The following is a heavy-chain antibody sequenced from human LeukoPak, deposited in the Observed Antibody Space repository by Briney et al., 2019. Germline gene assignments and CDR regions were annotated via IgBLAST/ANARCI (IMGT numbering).Heavy chain of an antibody. CDR3: AQDDYGGVFDY. D-gene: IGHD4-23*01. CDR2: IRFDGSIK. CDR1: GFTFSRYG. J-gene: IGHJ4*02. V-gene: IGHV3-30*02. Sequence: GGSLRLSCAASGFTFSRYGMHWVRQAPGKGLEWVAFIRFDGSIKYYADSMKGRFTISRDNSKNTLFLQMNSLRAEDTAVYYCAQDDYGGVFDYWGQGTLVTVSS.